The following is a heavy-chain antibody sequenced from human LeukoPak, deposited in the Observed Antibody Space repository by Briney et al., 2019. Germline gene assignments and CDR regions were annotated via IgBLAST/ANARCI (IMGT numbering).Heavy chain of an antibody. Sequence: ASVKVSCKASGGTFSSYAISWVRQAPGQRLEWMGWINAGNGNTKYSQKFQGRVTITRDTSASTAYMELSSLRSEDTAVYYCARVRGYYDSSGSRWFDPWGQGTLVTVSS. CDR2: INAGNGNT. CDR1: GGTFSSYA. V-gene: IGHV1-3*01. J-gene: IGHJ5*02. D-gene: IGHD3-22*01. CDR3: ARVRGYYDSSGSRWFDP.